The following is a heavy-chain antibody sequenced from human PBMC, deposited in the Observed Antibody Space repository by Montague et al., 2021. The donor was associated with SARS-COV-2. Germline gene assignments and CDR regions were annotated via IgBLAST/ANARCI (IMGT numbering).Heavy chain of an antibody. V-gene: IGHV4-31*03. Sequence: TLSLTCTVSGGSISSGGYYWSWIRQHPGKGLEWIGYIYYSGSTNYNPSLKSRLTIPVDTSKNQFSLKLSSVTAADTAVYYCARGGGVMVYVYGMDVWGQGTTVTVSS. CDR3: ARGGGVMVYVYGMDV. D-gene: IGHD2-8*01. CDR1: GGSISSGGYY. CDR2: IYYSGST. J-gene: IGHJ6*02.